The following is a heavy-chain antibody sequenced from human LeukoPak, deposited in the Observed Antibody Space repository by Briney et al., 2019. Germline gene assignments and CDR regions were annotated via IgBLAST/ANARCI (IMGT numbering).Heavy chain of an antibody. CDR2: ISGSGAST. CDR3: AKQLGYCSDGSCYFPY. CDR1: GFTLSTNA. V-gene: IGHV3-23*01. D-gene: IGHD2-15*01. J-gene: IGHJ4*02. Sequence: GGSLRLSCLTSGFTLSTNAMSWVRQAPGKGLEWISGISGSGASTYYADSVQGRFTISRDNSKSTLCLQMNSLRAEDTAVYYCAKQLGYCSDGSCYFPYWGQGTLVTVSS.